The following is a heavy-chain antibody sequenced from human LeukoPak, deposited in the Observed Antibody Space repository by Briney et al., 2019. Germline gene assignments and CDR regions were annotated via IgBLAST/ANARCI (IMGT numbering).Heavy chain of an antibody. CDR3: ATYTGGRWLQFGSDAFDI. D-gene: IGHD5-24*01. J-gene: IGHJ3*02. CDR1: GYSFANYS. CDR2: ISAYNGNT. Sequence: ASVKVSCKASGYSFANYSISWVRQAPGQGLEWMGWISAYNGNTNYAQKLQGRVTMTTDTSTSTAYKELRSLRSDNTAVYYCATYTGGRWLQFGSDAFDIWGQGTMVTVSS. V-gene: IGHV1-18*01.